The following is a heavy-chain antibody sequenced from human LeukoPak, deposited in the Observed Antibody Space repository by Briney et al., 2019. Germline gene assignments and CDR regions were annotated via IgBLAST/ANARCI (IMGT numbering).Heavy chain of an antibody. CDR2: IDPSDSYT. CDR1: GYSFTNYW. V-gene: IGHV5-10-1*01. J-gene: IGHJ6*02. CDR3: ARFSTVSYRPYYYYYGMDV. Sequence: GESLRISCKGSGYSFTNYWIGWVRQMPGKGLEWMGRIDPSDSYTNYSPSFQGHVTISADKSISTAYLQWSSLKASDTAMYYCARFSTVSYRPYYYYYGMDVWGQGTTVTVSS. D-gene: IGHD1-26*01.